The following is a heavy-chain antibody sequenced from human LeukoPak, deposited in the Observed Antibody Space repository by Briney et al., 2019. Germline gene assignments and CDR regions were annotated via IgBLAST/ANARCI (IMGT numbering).Heavy chain of an antibody. CDR1: GYTFTSYG. CDR2: ISAYNGNT. CDR3: ARDLYDSSGTLAEYFQH. D-gene: IGHD3-22*01. V-gene: IGHV1-18*01. J-gene: IGHJ1*01. Sequence: ASVKVSCKASGYTFTSYGISWVRQAPGQGLEWMGWISAYNGNTNYAQKLQGRVTMTTDTSTSTAYMELRSLRSDDTAVYYCARDLYDSSGTLAEYFQHWGQGTLVTVSS.